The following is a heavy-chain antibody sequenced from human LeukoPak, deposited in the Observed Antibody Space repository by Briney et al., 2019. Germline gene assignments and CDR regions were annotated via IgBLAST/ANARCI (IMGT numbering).Heavy chain of an antibody. Sequence: GGSLRLSCAASGFTVSSNYMNRVRQAPGKGLEWVSVINSGGNAYYADSVKGRFTISRDNSKNMLYLQMNSLRAEDTAVYYCARSQGGTMSLRHFDLWGRGTLVTVSS. CDR3: ARSQGGTMSLRHFDL. CDR2: INSGGNA. D-gene: IGHD3-22*01. J-gene: IGHJ2*01. CDR1: GFTVSSNY. V-gene: IGHV3-53*01.